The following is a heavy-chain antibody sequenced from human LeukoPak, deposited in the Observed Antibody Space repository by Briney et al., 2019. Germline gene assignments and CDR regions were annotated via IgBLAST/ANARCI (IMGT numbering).Heavy chain of an antibody. Sequence: SVKVSCKASGGTFSSYAISWVRQAPGQGLEWMGRIIPILGIANHAQKFQGRVTITADKSTSTAYMELSSLRSEDTAVYYCARGIAVANFDYWGQGTLVTVSS. CDR3: ARGIAVANFDY. D-gene: IGHD6-19*01. CDR1: GGTFSSYA. CDR2: IIPILGIA. J-gene: IGHJ4*02. V-gene: IGHV1-69*04.